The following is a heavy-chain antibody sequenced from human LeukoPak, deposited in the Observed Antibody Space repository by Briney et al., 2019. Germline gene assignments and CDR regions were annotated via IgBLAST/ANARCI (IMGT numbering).Heavy chain of an antibody. CDR1: GFTFSSYA. V-gene: IGHV3-23*01. CDR3: AKDPENYDILTGYFDY. J-gene: IGHJ4*02. Sequence: SGGSLRLSCAASGFTFSSYAMSWVRQAPGKGLERVSAISGSGGSTYYADSVKGRFTISRDNSKNTLYLQMNSLRAEDTAVYYCAKDPENYDILTGYFDYWGQGTLVTVSS. D-gene: IGHD3-9*01. CDR2: ISGSGGST.